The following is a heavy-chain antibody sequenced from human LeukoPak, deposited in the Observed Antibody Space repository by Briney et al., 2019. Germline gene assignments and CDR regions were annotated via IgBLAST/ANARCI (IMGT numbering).Heavy chain of an antibody. V-gene: IGHV3-21*01. Sequence: GGSPRLSCAASGFTFSSYSMNWVRQAPGKGLEWVSSISSTSSYIYYADSVKGRFTISRDNAKKSLYLQMNSLRVEDTAVYYCARVPDTAMPYGDYWGRGTLVTVSS. CDR3: ARVPDTAMPYGDY. J-gene: IGHJ4*02. D-gene: IGHD5-18*01. CDR2: ISSTSSYI. CDR1: GFTFSSYS.